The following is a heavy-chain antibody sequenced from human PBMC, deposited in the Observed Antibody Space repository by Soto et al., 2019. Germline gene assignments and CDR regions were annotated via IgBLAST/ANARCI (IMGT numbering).Heavy chain of an antibody. CDR2: INHSGST. CDR3: ARDGSMVRGATYDY. J-gene: IGHJ4*02. CDR1: GGSFSCYY. D-gene: IGHD3-10*01. Sequence: SETLSLTCAVYGGSFSCYYWSWIRQPPGKGLEWIGEINHSGSTNYNPSLKSRVTISVDTSKNQFSLKLSSVTAADTAVYYCARDGSMVRGATYDYWGQGTLVTVSS. V-gene: IGHV4-34*01.